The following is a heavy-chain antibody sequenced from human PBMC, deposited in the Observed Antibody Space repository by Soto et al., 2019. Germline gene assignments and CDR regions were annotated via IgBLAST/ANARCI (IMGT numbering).Heavy chain of an antibody. Sequence: QVQLQESGPGLVKPSQTLSLTCTVSGGAISSGDYYWSWIRQPPGKGLEWIGYIYYSVSTYYNPSLKGRFTISVDTSKNQFSLNLNSVTAADTAVYYWASLFAYYDKEPGAFDIWGQGTMVTVSS. CDR2: IYYSVST. CDR1: GGAISSGDYY. CDR3: ASLFAYYDKEPGAFDI. V-gene: IGHV4-30-4*01. J-gene: IGHJ3*02. D-gene: IGHD3-22*01.